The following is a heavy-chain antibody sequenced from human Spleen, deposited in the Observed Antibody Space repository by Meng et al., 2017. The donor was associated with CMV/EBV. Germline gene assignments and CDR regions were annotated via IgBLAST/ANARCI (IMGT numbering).Heavy chain of an antibody. CDR2: ISYDGSNK. J-gene: IGHJ4*02. Sequence: QVQLVESGGGVVQPGRSLRLSCAASGFTFSSYAMHWVRQAPGKGLEWVEVISYDGSNKYYADSVKGRFTISRDNSKNTLYLQMNSLRAEDTAVYYCARDEYDFWSGYYSLLGYWGQGTLVTVAS. V-gene: IGHV3-30-3*01. CDR3: ARDEYDFWSGYYSLLGY. CDR1: GFTFSSYA. D-gene: IGHD3-3*01.